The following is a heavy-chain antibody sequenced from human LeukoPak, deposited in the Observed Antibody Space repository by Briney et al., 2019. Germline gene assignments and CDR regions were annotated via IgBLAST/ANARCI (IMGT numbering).Heavy chain of an antibody. J-gene: IGHJ4*02. D-gene: IGHD3-9*01. CDR1: GFTFSDYY. CDR3: ARGTILFDY. V-gene: IGHV3-7*01. Sequence: PGGSLRLSCAASGFTFSDYYMSWVRQAPGKGLEWVANIKQDGSEKYYVDSVKGRFTISRDNAKNSLYLQMNSLRAEDTAVYYCARGTILFDYWGQGTLVTVSS. CDR2: IKQDGSEK.